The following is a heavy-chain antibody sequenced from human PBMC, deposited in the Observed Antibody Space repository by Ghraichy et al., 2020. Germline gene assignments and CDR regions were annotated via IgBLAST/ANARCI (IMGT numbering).Heavy chain of an antibody. CDR1: GGSFSGYY. V-gene: IGHV4-34*01. CDR2: INHSGST. D-gene: IGHD4-11*01. CDR3: ARGRRPPTDMTTVTPRHFDY. J-gene: IGHJ4*02. Sequence: SETLSLTCAVYGGSFSGYYWSWIRQPPGKGLEWIGEINHSGSTNYNPSLKSRVTISVDTSKNQFSLKLSSVTAADTAVYYCARGRRPPTDMTTVTPRHFDYWGQGTMVTVSS.